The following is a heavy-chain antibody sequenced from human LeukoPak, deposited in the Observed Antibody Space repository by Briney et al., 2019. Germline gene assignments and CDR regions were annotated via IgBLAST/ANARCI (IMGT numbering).Heavy chain of an antibody. V-gene: IGHV3-21*06. CDR3: ARDVTARNYFDS. J-gene: IGHJ4*02. D-gene: IGHD2-21*02. CDR1: GFTFSNYG. Sequence: GGSLRLSCAASGFTFSNYGMSWVRQAPGKGLEWISAVDGLSETIYYADSVKGRFTISRDNAKNSLSLYMTNLRVEDTAIYYCARDVTARNYFDSWGQGTLVTVSS. CDR2: VDGLSETI.